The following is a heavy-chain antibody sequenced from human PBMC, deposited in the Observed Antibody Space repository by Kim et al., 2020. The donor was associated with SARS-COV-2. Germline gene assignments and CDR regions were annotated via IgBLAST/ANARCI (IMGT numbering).Heavy chain of an antibody. J-gene: IGHJ4*02. V-gene: IGHV3-33*01. D-gene: IGHD5-18*01. Sequence: YASTVKGRFTVSRDNSKSMLYLQMNALQAEDTAVYYCVRDLTYGYSYWGQGTLVTVSS. CDR3: VRDLTYGYSY.